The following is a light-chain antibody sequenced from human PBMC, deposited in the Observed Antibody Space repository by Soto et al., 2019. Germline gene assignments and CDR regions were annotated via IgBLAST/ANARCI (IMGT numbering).Light chain of an antibody. V-gene: IGKV3-20*01. J-gene: IGKJ4*01. Sequence: IVLTQSPGSLSLSPGERATLSCRASRSVDTDYLAWYQQKPGQAPRLLIHGASNRATGIPDRFSGSGSATEFTLTISSLQSEDFAVYYCQQYNSWPLTFGGGTKVEIK. CDR3: QQYNSWPLT. CDR1: RSVDTDY. CDR2: GAS.